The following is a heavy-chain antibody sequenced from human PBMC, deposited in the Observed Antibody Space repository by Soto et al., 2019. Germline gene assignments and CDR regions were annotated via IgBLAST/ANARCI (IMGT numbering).Heavy chain of an antibody. CDR3: ARIRDWNYYYYGMDV. V-gene: IGHV5-51*01. J-gene: IGHJ6*02. D-gene: IGHD1-1*01. CDR2: IYPGDSDT. Sequence: GESLKISCKGSGYSFTSYWIGWVRQMPGKGLEWMGIIYPGDSDTRYSPSFQGQVTISADKSISTAYLQWSSLKASDTAMYYCARIRDWNYYYYGMDVWGQRTTVTVPS. CDR1: GYSFTSYW.